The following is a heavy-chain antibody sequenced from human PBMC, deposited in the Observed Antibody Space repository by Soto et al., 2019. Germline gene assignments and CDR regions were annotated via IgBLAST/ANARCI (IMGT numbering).Heavy chain of an antibody. CDR2: IYHSGST. CDR3: ARDRLKEAEDIVVVPAAQQWLGAFDI. Sequence: SETLSLTCAVSGGSISSSNWWSWVRQPPGKGLEWIGEIYHSGSTNYNPSLKSRVTISVDKSKNQFSLKLSSVTAADTAVYYCARDRLKEAEDIVVVPAAQQWLGAFDIWGQGTMVTVSS. V-gene: IGHV4-4*02. CDR1: GGSISSSNW. D-gene: IGHD2-2*01. J-gene: IGHJ3*02.